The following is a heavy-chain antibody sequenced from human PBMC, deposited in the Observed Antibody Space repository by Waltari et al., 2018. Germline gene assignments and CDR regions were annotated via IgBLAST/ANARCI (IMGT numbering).Heavy chain of an antibody. J-gene: IGHJ4*02. CDR2: IVPILGVA. V-gene: IGHV1-69*04. Sequence: QVQLVQSGAEVKKPGSSVKVSCIPSGYSFSTYAISWVRQAPGQGLEWMGGIVPILGVASYAQKFQDRVTITADESTGTVYMELSSLRSDDTAVYFRARDVGADFWSGYWSYSFHYWGQGTLVTVSS. CDR1: GYSFSTYA. CDR3: ARDVGADFWSGYWSYSFHY. D-gene: IGHD3-3*01.